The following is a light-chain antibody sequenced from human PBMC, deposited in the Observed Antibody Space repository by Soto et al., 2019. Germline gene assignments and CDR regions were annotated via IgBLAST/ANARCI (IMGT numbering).Light chain of an antibody. J-gene: IGKJ2*01. V-gene: IGKV1-39*01. CDR1: QSISSY. CDR3: QESYSTPV. Sequence: DIQMTQSPSSLSASVGDRVTITCQASQSISSYLNWYQQKPGKAPKLLIYAASSLQSGVPSRFSGSGSGTDFTLTISSLQPEEFATYYCQESYSTPVFGQGTKLEIK. CDR2: AAS.